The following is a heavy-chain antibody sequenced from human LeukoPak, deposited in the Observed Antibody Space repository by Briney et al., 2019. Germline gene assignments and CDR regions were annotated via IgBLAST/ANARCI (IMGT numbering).Heavy chain of an antibody. V-gene: IGHV4-30-2*01. CDR2: IYHSGST. CDR3: AREVSPYSSSWYGAFDI. CDR1: GGSISSGGYY. D-gene: IGHD6-13*01. J-gene: IGHJ3*02. Sequence: SQTLSLTCTVSGGSISSGGYYWSWIRQHPGKGLEWIGYIYHSGSTYYNPSPKSRVTISVDRSKNQFSLKLSSVTAADTAVYYCAREVSPYSSSWYGAFDIWGQGTMVTVSS.